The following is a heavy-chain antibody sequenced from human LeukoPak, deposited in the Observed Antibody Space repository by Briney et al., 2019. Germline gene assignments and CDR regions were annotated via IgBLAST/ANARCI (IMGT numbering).Heavy chain of an antibody. CDR2: IYSGGST. CDR1: GFTVSSNY. D-gene: IGHD2-15*01. V-gene: IGHV3-53*01. J-gene: IGHJ5*02. Sequence: GGSLRLSCAASGFTVSSNYMSWVRQAPGKGLEWVSVIYSGGSTYYADSVKGRFTISRDNAKNSLYLQMNSLRAEDTAVYYCARDRVAAGWFDPWGQGTLVTVSS. CDR3: ARDRVAAGWFDP.